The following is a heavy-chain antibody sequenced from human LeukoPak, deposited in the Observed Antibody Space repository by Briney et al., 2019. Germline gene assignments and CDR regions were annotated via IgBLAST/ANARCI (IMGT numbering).Heavy chain of an antibody. Sequence: GGTLRLSCAASGFTFSSYGMNWVRQAPGKGLEWVSGISGNGGSTYYADSVKGRFTISRDNSKNTLYLQMNSLRAEDTAVYYCAKDIGAYCGGDCPPYFDYWGQGTLVTVSS. CDR1: GFTFSSYG. J-gene: IGHJ4*02. D-gene: IGHD2-21*02. CDR2: ISGNGGST. V-gene: IGHV3-23*01. CDR3: AKDIGAYCGGDCPPYFDY.